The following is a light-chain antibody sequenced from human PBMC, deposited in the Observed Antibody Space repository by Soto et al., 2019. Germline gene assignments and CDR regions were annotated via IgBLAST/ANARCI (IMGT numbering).Light chain of an antibody. CDR1: QSVSSSF. CDR2: GAS. Sequence: EIVLTQPPGTLSLSPGEGATLSCRASQSVSSSFLAWYQQKPGQAPRLLIYGASSRATGIPDRFSGSGSGTDFTLTISRLEPEDFAVYYCQQYGSSPVTFGQGTRLEIK. V-gene: IGKV3-20*01. CDR3: QQYGSSPVT. J-gene: IGKJ5*01.